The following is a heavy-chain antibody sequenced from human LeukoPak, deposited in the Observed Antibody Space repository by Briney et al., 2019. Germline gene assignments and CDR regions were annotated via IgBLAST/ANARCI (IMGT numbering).Heavy chain of an antibody. CDR1: GYTLTELS. CDR2: FDPEDGET. D-gene: IGHD1-26*01. J-gene: IGHJ4*02. CDR3: ATDLGATRLGFDY. V-gene: IGHV1-24*01. Sequence: ASVKVSCKVSGYTLTELSMHWVRQAPGKGLEWMGGFDPEDGETIYAQKFQGRVTMTEDTSTDTAYMELNSLRSEDSAVYCCATDLGATRLGFDYWGQGTLVTVSS.